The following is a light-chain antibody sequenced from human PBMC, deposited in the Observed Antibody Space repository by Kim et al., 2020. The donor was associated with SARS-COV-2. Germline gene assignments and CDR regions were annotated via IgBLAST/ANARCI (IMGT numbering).Light chain of an antibody. V-gene: IGKV1-27*01. CDR1: QGISNY. CDR2: ATS. CDR3: QKYDSAPWT. Sequence: DIQMTQSPSSLSASVGDEVTITCRASQGISNYLAWYQQKPAKAPKLLIYATSTLQSGVPSRFRGSRSGTDFTLIITTLQPEDVATYYCQKYDSAPWTFGQGTKVDIK. J-gene: IGKJ1*01.